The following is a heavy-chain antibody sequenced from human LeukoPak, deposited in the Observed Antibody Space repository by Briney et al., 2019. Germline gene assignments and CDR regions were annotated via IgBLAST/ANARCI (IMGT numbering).Heavy chain of an antibody. Sequence: GGSLRLSCEASKFILNNYTMNWVSQAPGKGMEWVSSLSNTGSFMKYADSVRGRFTISRDDAKNSVYLQMNSLRVDDTAVYYCARGIYRRKVALLGNNKQFYYMDVWGKGTAVTVSS. D-gene: IGHD6-19*01. CDR3: ARGIYRRKVALLGNNKQFYYMDV. CDR1: KFILNNYT. V-gene: IGHV3-21*01. CDR2: LSNTGSFM. J-gene: IGHJ6*03.